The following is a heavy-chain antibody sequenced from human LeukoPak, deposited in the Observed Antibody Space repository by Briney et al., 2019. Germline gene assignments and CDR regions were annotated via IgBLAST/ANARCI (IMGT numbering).Heavy chain of an antibody. D-gene: IGHD5-12*01. J-gene: IGHJ4*02. V-gene: IGHV3-23*01. CDR1: GFTFSSYA. Sequence: GGSLRLSCAASGFTFSSYAMSWVRQAPGKGLEWVSGITDSGDSTYYADSVKGRFTISRDNSKNTLYLEMNSLRAEDTAVFYCAKDRGYSGYEVSDYWGQGTLVTVSS. CDR2: ITDSGDST. CDR3: AKDRGYSGYEVSDY.